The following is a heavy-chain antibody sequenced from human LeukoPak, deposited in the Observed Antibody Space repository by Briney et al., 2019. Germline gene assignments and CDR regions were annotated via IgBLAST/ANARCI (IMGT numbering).Heavy chain of an antibody. D-gene: IGHD2-2*02. CDR1: GYTFTSYG. V-gene: IGHV1-18*03. Sequence: ASVKVSCKASGYTFTSYGISWVRQAPGQGLEWMGWISAYNGNTNYAQKLQGRVTMTTDTSASTAYMELRSLRSEDMAVYYCARASQRDCSSTSCYIGYYMDVWGKGTTVTVSS. CDR3: ARASQRDCSSTSCYIGYYMDV. CDR2: ISAYNGNT. J-gene: IGHJ6*03.